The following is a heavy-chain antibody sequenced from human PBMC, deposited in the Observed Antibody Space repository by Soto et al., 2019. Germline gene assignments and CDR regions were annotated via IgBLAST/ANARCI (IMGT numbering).Heavy chain of an antibody. CDR1: GFTFSSYS. Sequence: PGGSLRLSCAASGFTFSSYSMNWVRQAPGKGLEWVSSISSSSSYIYYADSVKGRFTISRDNAKNSLYLQMNSLRAEDTAVYYCARARLGSTGTLYGMDVWGQGTTVTVSS. V-gene: IGHV3-21*01. D-gene: IGHD1-1*01. CDR2: ISSSSSYI. J-gene: IGHJ6*02. CDR3: ARARLGSTGTLYGMDV.